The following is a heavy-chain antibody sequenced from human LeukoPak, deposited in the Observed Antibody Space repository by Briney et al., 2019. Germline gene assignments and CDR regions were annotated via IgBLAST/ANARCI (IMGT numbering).Heavy chain of an antibody. CDR1: GFTFSSYA. J-gene: IGHJ4*02. Sequence: PGGSLRLSCAASGFTFSSYAMSWVRQAPGKGLERVSAISGSGGSTYYADSVKGRFTISRDNSKNTLYLQMNSLRAEDTAVYYCAKGGLEYSSSWYYFDYWGQGTLVTVSS. CDR3: AKGGLEYSSSWYYFDY. CDR2: ISGSGGST. D-gene: IGHD6-13*01. V-gene: IGHV3-23*01.